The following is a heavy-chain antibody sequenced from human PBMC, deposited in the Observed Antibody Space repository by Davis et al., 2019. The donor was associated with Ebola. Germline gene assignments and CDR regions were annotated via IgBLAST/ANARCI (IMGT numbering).Heavy chain of an antibody. Sequence: GESLKIPCAASGFTFSSYAMSWVRQAPGKGLEWVSAISDSGGSTYYADSVKGRFTISRDNSKNTLYLQMNSLRAEDTAVYYCAKDADSSYWGQGTLVTVSS. CDR2: ISDSGGST. CDR1: GFTFSSYA. J-gene: IGHJ4*02. CDR3: AKDADSSY. D-gene: IGHD6-19*01. V-gene: IGHV3-23*01.